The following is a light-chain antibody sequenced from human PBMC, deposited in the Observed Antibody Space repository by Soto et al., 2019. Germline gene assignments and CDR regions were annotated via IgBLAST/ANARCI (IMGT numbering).Light chain of an antibody. CDR3: QQCFTFPYT. CDR2: AAF. Sequence: DIQMTQSPSSLSASVGDRVTITCQASQSITNYLSWFQQKPGRGPELLIYAAFNLQSGVPSRFSGSGSGTDFTLTISSLQPEDSATYYCQQCFTFPYTFGQGTKVEIK. CDR1: QSITNY. J-gene: IGKJ2*01. V-gene: IGKV1-39*01.